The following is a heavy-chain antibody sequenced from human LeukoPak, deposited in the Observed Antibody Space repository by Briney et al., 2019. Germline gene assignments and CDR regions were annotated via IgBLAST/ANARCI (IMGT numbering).Heavy chain of an antibody. Sequence: PGGSLRLSCAAPGFTFSSYWMHWVRQVPGKGLVWVSFSDIDGSNTRYADSVKGRFTISRDNAKNTLYLQMNSLRAEDTAVYYCTKGPYYYDSSGYSRRWFDPWGQGTLVTVSS. CDR3: TKGPYYYDSSGYSRRWFDP. V-gene: IGHV3-74*01. D-gene: IGHD3-22*01. CDR1: GFTFSSYW. CDR2: SDIDGSNT. J-gene: IGHJ5*02.